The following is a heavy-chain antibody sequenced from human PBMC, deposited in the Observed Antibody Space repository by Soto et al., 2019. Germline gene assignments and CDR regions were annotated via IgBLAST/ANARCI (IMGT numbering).Heavy chain of an antibody. J-gene: IGHJ5*02. Sequence: EVQLLESGGGLVQPGGSLRLSCAASGFTFSSYWMSWVRQAPGKGLEWVANIKQDGSEKYYVDSVKGRFTISRDNAKNSLYLQMNSLRAEDTAVYYCAREAYSSGWYGWFDPWGQGTLVTVSS. CDR2: IKQDGSEK. CDR3: AREAYSSGWYGWFDP. D-gene: IGHD6-19*01. CDR1: GFTFSSYW. V-gene: IGHV3-7*03.